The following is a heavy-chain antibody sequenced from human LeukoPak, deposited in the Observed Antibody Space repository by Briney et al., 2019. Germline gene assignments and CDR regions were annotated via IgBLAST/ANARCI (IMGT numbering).Heavy chain of an antibody. V-gene: IGHV4-34*01. D-gene: IGHD3-16*02. CDR1: GGSFSGYY. CDR2: INHSGST. J-gene: IGHJ5*02. CDR3: ARAKSYQRWFDP. Sequence: SETLSLTCAVYGGSFSGYYWSWTRHPPGKGLEWIGEINHSGSTNYNPSLKSRVTISVDTSKNQFSLKLSSVTAADTAVYYCARAKSYQRWFDPWGQGTLVTVSS.